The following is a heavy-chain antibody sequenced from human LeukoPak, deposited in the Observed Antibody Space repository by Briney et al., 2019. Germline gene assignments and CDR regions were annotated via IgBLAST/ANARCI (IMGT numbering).Heavy chain of an antibody. CDR1: GGSISSGSYY. CDR3: ARDQRFGESCYYYYYMDV. Sequence: SETLSLTCTVSGGSISSGSYYWSWIRQPAGKGLEWIGRIYTSGSTNYNPSLKSRVTISVDTSKNQFSLKLSSVTAADTAVYYCARDQRFGESCYYYYYMDVWGKGTTVTISS. J-gene: IGHJ6*03. CDR2: IYTSGST. V-gene: IGHV4-61*02. D-gene: IGHD3-10*01.